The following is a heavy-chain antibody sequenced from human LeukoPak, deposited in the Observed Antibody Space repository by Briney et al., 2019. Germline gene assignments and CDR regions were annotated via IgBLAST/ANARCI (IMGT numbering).Heavy chain of an antibody. CDR2: ITGTGGST. Sequence: QAGGSLRLSCAAFGFTFTSYAMSWVRQAPGKGLEWVSAITGTGGSTYYSASVKGRFTISRDNSKNTLYLQMSSLRAEDTAMYYCAKVRDSRDWYKDAFDIWGQGTMVTVSS. J-gene: IGHJ3*02. CDR3: AKVRDSRDWYKDAFDI. D-gene: IGHD6-19*01. CDR1: GFTFTSYA. V-gene: IGHV3-23*01.